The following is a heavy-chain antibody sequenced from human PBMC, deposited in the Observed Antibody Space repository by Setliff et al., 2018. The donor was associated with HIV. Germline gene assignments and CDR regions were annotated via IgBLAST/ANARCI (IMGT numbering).Heavy chain of an antibody. V-gene: IGHV4-39*01. Sequence: KPSETLSLTCTVSGDSMSSDNYFWVWVRQPPGKGLGWMGNIFHSGNTYYNPSLRSRVTISVDTSKNQFSLKLSSVTAADTAVYYCARQGDGYNLYHVYYFDYWGQGTLVTVSS. CDR1: GDSMSSDNYF. D-gene: IGHD5-12*01. J-gene: IGHJ4*02. CDR3: ARQGDGYNLYHVYYFDY. CDR2: IFHSGNT.